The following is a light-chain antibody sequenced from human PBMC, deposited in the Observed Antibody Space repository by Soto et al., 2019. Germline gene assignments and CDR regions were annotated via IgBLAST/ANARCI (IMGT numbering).Light chain of an antibody. V-gene: IGKV1-5*01. J-gene: IGKJ1*01. CDR3: QQYNSYPWT. CDR2: HAS. CDR1: QFISSW. Sequence: DIQMTQSPSTLSASVGDRVTITCRASQFISSWLAWYQQKPGKVPKLLIFHASNLESGVPSRFSGSGSGTEFPLTISSLQPDDFATYYCQQYNSYPWTFGQGTKVEI.